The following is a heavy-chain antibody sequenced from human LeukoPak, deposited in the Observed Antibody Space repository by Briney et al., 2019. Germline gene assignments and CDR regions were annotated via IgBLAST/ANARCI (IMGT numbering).Heavy chain of an antibody. V-gene: IGHV3-48*02. J-gene: IGHJ4*02. CDR1: GFTFSSYS. D-gene: IGHD3-22*01. CDR3: AKGTYDSRGHFDY. CDR2: ISSSSSTI. Sequence: GGSLRLSCAASGFTFSSYSMNWVRQAPGKGLEWVSYISSSSSTIYYADSVKGRFTISRDNAKNSLYLQMNSLRDEDTAAYYCAKGTYDSRGHFDYWGQGTLVSVSS.